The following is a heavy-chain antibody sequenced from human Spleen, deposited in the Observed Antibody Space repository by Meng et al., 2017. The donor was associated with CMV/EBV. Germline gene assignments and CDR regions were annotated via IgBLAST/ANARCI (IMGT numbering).Heavy chain of an antibody. J-gene: IGHJ4*02. CDR3: ARGNPSNWNDADFDY. CDR2: MDPNSGNT. D-gene: IGHD1-1*01. V-gene: IGHV1-8*01. CDR1: GYIFTSYD. Sequence: ASVKVSCKASGYIFTSYDINWVRQATGQGLEWMGWMDPNSGNTGYAQKFQGRVTMTRSTSLRTAYMDLSGLRSEDTAVYFCARGNPSNWNDADFDYWGQGTLVTVSS.